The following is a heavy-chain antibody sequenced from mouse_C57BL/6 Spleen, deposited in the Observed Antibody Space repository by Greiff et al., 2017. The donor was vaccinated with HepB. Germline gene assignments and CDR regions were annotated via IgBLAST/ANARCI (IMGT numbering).Heavy chain of an antibody. D-gene: IGHD2-4*01. V-gene: IGHV7-3*01. CDR2: IRNKANGYTT. Sequence: EVQVVESGGGLVQPGGSLSLSCAASGFTFTDYYMSWVRQPPGKALEWLGFIRNKANGYTTEYSASVKGRFTISRDNSQSILYLQMNALFAEDSATYFCTLSSDYDVFAYFSQGTLVTVSA. J-gene: IGHJ3*01. CDR1: GFTFTDYY. CDR3: TLSSDYDVFAY.